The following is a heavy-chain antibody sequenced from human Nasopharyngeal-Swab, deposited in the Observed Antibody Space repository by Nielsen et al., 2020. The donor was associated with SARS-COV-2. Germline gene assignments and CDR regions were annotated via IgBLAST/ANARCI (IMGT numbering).Heavy chain of an antibody. D-gene: IGHD6-19*01. CDR3: AREPRSSDPGWFDP. CDR2: INTNTGNP. CDR1: GYTFTSYA. Sequence: ASVKVSCKASGYTFTSYAMNWVRQAPGQGLEWMGWINTNTGNPTYAQGFTGRFVFSLDTSVSTAYLQISSLKAEDTAVYYCAREPRSSDPGWFDPWGQGALVTVSS. V-gene: IGHV7-4-1*02. J-gene: IGHJ5*02.